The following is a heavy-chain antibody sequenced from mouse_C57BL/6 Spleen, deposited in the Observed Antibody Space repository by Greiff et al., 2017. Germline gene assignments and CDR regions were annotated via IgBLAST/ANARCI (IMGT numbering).Heavy chain of an antibody. D-gene: IGHD2-1*01. CDR1: GFTFTDYY. J-gene: IGHJ1*03. CDR3: ARLYGNYVWYFDV. CDR2: IRNKANGYTT. Sequence: EVKLVESGGGLVQPGGSLSLSCAASGFTFTDYYMSWVRQPPGKALEWLGFIRNKANGYTTEYSASVKGRFTISRDNAQSLLYLHMNALRAESSASYYCARLYGNYVWYFDVWGTGTTVTVSS. V-gene: IGHV7-3*01.